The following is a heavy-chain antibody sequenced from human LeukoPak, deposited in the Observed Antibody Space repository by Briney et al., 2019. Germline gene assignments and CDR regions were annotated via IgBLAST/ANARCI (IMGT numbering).Heavy chain of an antibody. Sequence: GGSLRLSCAASGFTFNNYAMSWVRQAPGKGLEWVSAISGSGGSTYYADSVKGRFTISRDNSKNTLYLQMNSLRAEDTAVYYCAKDKAYCGGDCYPLGYFQHWGQGTLVTVSS. CDR2: ISGSGGST. CDR3: AKDKAYCGGDCYPLGYFQH. D-gene: IGHD2-21*02. CDR1: GFTFNNYA. V-gene: IGHV3-23*01. J-gene: IGHJ1*01.